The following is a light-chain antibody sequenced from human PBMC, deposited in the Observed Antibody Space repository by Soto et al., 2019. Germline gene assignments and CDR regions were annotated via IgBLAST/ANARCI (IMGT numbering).Light chain of an antibody. CDR1: QSVSSN. CDR3: QQYNNWPPWT. J-gene: IGKJ1*01. CDR2: GAS. Sequence: ERVLTQSPGTLSLSPGERATLPCRASQSVSSNYLAWYQQKPGQAPRLLIYGASTRATGIPARFSGSGSGTEFTLTISGLQSEDFAVYYCQQYNNWPPWTFGQGTKVDIK. V-gene: IGKV3D-15*01.